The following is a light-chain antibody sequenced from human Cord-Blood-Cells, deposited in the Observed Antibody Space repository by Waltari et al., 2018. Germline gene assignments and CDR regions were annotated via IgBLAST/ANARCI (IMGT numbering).Light chain of an antibody. Sequence: SSELTQDPAVPVALGQTVRNTCPGDSLRSYTASWYQQKPGQAPVLVIYGKNNRPSGIPDRFSGSSSGNTASLTITGAQAEDEADYYCNSRDSSGNHLVFGGGTKLTVL. J-gene: IGLJ2*01. CDR3: NSRDSSGNHLV. CDR1: SLRSYT. V-gene: IGLV3-19*01. CDR2: GKN.